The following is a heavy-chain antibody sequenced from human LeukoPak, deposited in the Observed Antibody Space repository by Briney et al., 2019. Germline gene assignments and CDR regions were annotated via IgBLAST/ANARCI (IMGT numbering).Heavy chain of an antibody. CDR3: ARQPSIVGATFYYYYGMDV. Sequence: PSETLSLTCTVSGGSISSSSYYWGWIRQPPGKGLEWIGSIYYSGSTYYNPSLKSRVTISVDTSKNQFSLKLSSVTAADTAVYYCARQPSIVGATFYYYYGMDVWGQGTTVTVSS. V-gene: IGHV4-39*01. J-gene: IGHJ6*02. CDR2: IYYSGST. D-gene: IGHD1-26*01. CDR1: GGSISSSSYY.